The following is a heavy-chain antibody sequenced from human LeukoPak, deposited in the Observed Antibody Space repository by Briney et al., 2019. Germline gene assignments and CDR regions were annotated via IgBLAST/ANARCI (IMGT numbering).Heavy chain of an antibody. V-gene: IGHV3-23*01. CDR3: AKAYDFWSGPTYYFDY. D-gene: IGHD3-3*01. CDR1: GFTFSSYA. Sequence: GGSLRLSCAASGFTFSSYAMSWVRQAPGKGLEWVSAISGSGDSTYYADSVKGRFTISRDNSKNTLYLQMNSLRAEDTAVYYCAKAYDFWSGPTYYFDYWGQGTLVTVSS. J-gene: IGHJ4*02. CDR2: ISGSGDST.